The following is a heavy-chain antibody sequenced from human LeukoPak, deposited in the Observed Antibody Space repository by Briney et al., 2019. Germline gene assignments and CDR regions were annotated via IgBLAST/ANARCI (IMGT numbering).Heavy chain of an antibody. D-gene: IGHD6-13*01. CDR2: ISASGGST. CDR1: GFIFNSYL. CDR3: ATSNTWRSWFDP. J-gene: IGHJ5*02. Sequence: GGSLRLSCAASGFIFNSYLMSWVRQVPGQGLEWVSTISASGGSTYYADSVKGRFTISRDNSKNMLYLRMNSLRAEDTAVYFCATSNTWRSWFDPWGQGTLVTVSS. V-gene: IGHV3-23*01.